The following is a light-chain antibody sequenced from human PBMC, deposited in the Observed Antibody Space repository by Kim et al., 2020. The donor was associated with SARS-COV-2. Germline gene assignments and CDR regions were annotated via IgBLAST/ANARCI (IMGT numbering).Light chain of an antibody. Sequence: PRQTALITCSEDKLGDTYACWYQHRPGHSPVLVIYQDSKRPSGIPERFSGSNSGNTATLTISGTQAMDEADYYCQAWDSSTAWVFGGGTQLTVL. CDR2: QDS. CDR1: KLGDTY. V-gene: IGLV3-1*01. J-gene: IGLJ3*02. CDR3: QAWDSSTAWV.